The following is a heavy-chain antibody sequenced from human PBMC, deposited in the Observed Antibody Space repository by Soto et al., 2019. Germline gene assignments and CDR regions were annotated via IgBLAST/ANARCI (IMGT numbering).Heavy chain of an antibody. D-gene: IGHD3-16*01. CDR2: IIPLFGKP. Sequence: SVKVSCKASGGIFSNYGFSWVRQAPGQGLEWMGGIIPLFGKPSYAQKVQGRLTISADASTNGASLDLYSLTTEDAGIYYCALFESDDDVWGSFRSWGQGTPVTVSS. J-gene: IGHJ5*02. V-gene: IGHV1-69*13. CDR1: GGIFSNYG. CDR3: ALFESDDDVWGSFRS.